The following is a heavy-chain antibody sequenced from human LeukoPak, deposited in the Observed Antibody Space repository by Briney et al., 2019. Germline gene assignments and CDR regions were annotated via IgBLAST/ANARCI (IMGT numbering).Heavy chain of an antibody. CDR2: ISGSGGST. Sequence: GGSLRLSCAASGFTFSSYAMSWVRQAPGKGLEWVSAISGSGGSTYYADSVKGRFTISRDNSKNTLYLQMNSLRAEDTAVYYCAVAVAGIPLFYYGMDVWGQGTTVTVSS. CDR3: AVAVAGIPLFYYGMDV. D-gene: IGHD6-19*01. CDR1: GFTFSSYA. J-gene: IGHJ6*02. V-gene: IGHV3-23*01.